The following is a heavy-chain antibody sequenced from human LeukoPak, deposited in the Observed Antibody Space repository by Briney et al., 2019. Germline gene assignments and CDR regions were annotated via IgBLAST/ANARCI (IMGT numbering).Heavy chain of an antibody. D-gene: IGHD3-3*01. Sequence: GGSLRLSCVASGFMFEDYGMHWVRQVPGKGLEWVSGISWNSNTRVYAESVKGLFTISRDNAKHSLDLQMISLRAEVTALYYCVKDADFWSGLDCWGQGTLVTVSS. CDR2: ISWNSNTR. J-gene: IGHJ4*02. CDR1: GFMFEDYG. CDR3: VKDADFWSGLDC. V-gene: IGHV3-9*01.